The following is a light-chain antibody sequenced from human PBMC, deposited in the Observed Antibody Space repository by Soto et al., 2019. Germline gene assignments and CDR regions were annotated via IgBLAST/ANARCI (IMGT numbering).Light chain of an antibody. CDR3: QNYKSAPWT. CDR1: QDISKF. V-gene: IGKV1-27*01. J-gene: IGKJ1*01. CDR2: ATS. Sequence: DIQMTQSPSSLSASAGDRVTSTCRASQDISKFLSWYQQKPGKVPRLLIYATSTLDSGVPSRFSGSGTGTDFTLTISSLQPEDVATYYCQNYKSAPWTFGQGTKVETK.